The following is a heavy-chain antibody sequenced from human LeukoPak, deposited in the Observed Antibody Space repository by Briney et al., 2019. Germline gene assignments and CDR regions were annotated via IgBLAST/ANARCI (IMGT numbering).Heavy chain of an antibody. CDR1: GFTFSSYS. D-gene: IGHD6-19*01. V-gene: IGHV3-48*01. Sequence: GGSLSLSCAASGFTFSSYSMNWVRQAPGKGLEWVSYISSSSSTIYYADSVKGRFTISRDTAKNSLYLQMSSLRAEDTAVYYCAKDPVPGYSSGWYNYFDYWCQGTLVTVSS. CDR3: AKDPVPGYSSGWYNYFDY. CDR2: ISSSSSTI. J-gene: IGHJ4*02.